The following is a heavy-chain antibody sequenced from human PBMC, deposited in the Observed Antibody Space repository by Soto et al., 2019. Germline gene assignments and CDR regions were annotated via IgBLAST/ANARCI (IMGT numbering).Heavy chain of an antibody. D-gene: IGHD3-10*01. J-gene: IGHJ6*02. CDR2: ISSSGTYI. V-gene: IGHV3-21*01. CDR3: VRAGHVFDVHYYGMDL. CDR1: GFTFSNYD. Sequence: GGSLRLSCEASGFTFSNYDMNWVRQAPGKGLEWVSSISSSGTYIYYADSVKGRFAISRDNANNVMYLQMDTLRAEDTAVYYCVRAGHVFDVHYYGMDLWGQGTTVTVSS.